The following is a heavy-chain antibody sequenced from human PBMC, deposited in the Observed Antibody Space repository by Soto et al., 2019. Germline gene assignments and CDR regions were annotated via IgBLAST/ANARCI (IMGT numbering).Heavy chain of an antibody. Sequence: GESLKISCNGSGYSFTSYWIGWVRQMPGKGLEWMGIIYPGDSDTRYSPSFQGQVTISADKSISTAYLQWSSLKASDTAMYYCERISGSYWGRDAFDIWGQGTMVTV. V-gene: IGHV5-51*01. CDR2: IYPGDSDT. J-gene: IGHJ3*02. CDR3: ERISGSYWGRDAFDI. CDR1: GYSFTSYW. D-gene: IGHD1-26*01.